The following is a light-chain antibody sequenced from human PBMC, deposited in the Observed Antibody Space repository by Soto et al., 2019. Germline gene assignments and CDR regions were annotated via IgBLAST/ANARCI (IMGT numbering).Light chain of an antibody. J-gene: IGLJ1*01. Sequence: QSVLAQPASVSGSFGQSITISCSGPNTDLGVYGYVSWYQHHPGKAPKLLIYDVNNRPCGISDRFSGSKSVDTASLTISGLQAEDEADYFCFSKISGFVYGFGTGTKVTV. CDR3: FSKISGFVYG. CDR2: DVN. CDR1: NTDLGVYGY. V-gene: IGLV2-14*01.